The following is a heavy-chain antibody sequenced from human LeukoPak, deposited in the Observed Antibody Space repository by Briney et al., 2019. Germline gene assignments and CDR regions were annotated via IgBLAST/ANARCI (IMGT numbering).Heavy chain of an antibody. CDR2: IYTSGST. CDR1: GGSISSYY. V-gene: IGHV4-4*07. D-gene: IGHD6-13*01. CDR3: ARGDPASSSWPLDAFDI. J-gene: IGHJ3*02. Sequence: SETLSLTCTVSGGSISSYYWSWIRQPAGKGLEWIGRIYTSGSTNYNPSLKSRVTMSVDTSKNQFSLKLSSVTAADTAVYYCARGDPASSSWPLDAFDIWGQGTMVTVSS.